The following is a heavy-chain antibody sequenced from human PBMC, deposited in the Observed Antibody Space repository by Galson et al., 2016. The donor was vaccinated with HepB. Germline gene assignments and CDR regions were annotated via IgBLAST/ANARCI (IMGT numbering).Heavy chain of an antibody. V-gene: IGHV3-30*18. Sequence: SLRLSCAASGFTFSNFGMHWVRQAPGKGLEWVAVISYDGTTKYYAESVKGRFTISRDSSKNTLYLQMNNLRAEDTALYYCAKDTGYCSGGSCFSLGVDPWGQGTLVTVSS. CDR1: GFTFSNFG. D-gene: IGHD2-15*01. CDR2: ISYDGTTK. J-gene: IGHJ5*02. CDR3: AKDTGYCSGGSCFSLGVDP.